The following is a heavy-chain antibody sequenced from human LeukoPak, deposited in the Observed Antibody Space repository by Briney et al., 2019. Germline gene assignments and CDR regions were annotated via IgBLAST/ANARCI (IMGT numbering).Heavy chain of an antibody. CDR3: ARRKRGYSYGYYYYYGMDV. V-gene: IGHV4-39*01. J-gene: IGHJ6*02. CDR2: IYYSGST. D-gene: IGHD5-18*01. CDR1: GGSISSSSYY. Sequence: SETLSLTCTVSGGSISSSSYYWGWIRQPPGKGLEWIGSIYYSGSTYYNPSLKSRVTISVDTSKNQFSLKLSFVTAADTAVYYCARRKRGYSYGYYYYYGMDVWGQGTTVTVSS.